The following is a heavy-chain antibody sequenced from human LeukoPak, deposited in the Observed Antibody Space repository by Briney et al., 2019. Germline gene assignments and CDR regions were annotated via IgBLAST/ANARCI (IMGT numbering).Heavy chain of an antibody. J-gene: IGHJ6*04. D-gene: IGHD3-10*02. V-gene: IGHV3-48*03. CDR2: ISSSGSTI. CDR1: GFNFGSYS. Sequence: GGSLRLSCAASGFNFGSYSMTWVRQAPGKGLEWVSYISSSGSTIYYADSVKGRFTISRDNAKNSLYLQMNSLRTEDTAVYYCAELGITMIGGVWGKGTTVTISS. CDR3: AELGITMIGGV.